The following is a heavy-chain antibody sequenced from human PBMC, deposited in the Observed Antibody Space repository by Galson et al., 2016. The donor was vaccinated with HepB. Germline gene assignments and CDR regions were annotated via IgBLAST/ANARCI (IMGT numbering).Heavy chain of an antibody. CDR1: GFTFNTYA. J-gene: IGHJ2*01. D-gene: IGHD1-26*01. Sequence: SLRLSCAVSGFTFNTYAMSWVRQAPGKGLEWVSSMSISSSYIYYADSVKGRFTISRDNAKNSLYLQMNTLRAKDTAVYFCARDWEGCYFDLWGRGTLVTVSS. V-gene: IGHV3-21*01. CDR3: ARDWEGCYFDL. CDR2: MSISSSYI.